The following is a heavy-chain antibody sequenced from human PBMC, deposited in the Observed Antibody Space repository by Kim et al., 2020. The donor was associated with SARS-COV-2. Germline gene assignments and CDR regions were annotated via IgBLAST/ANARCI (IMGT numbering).Heavy chain of an antibody. Sequence: GGSLRLSCAASGFTFDDYAMHWVRQAPGKGLEWVSGISWNSGSIGYADSVKGRFTISRDNAKNSLYLQMNSLRAEDTALYYCAKDILERPEAVDIWGQGT. CDR1: GFTFDDYA. CDR3: AKDILERPEAVDI. CDR2: ISWNSGSI. J-gene: IGHJ3*02. V-gene: IGHV3-9*01. D-gene: IGHD6-25*01.